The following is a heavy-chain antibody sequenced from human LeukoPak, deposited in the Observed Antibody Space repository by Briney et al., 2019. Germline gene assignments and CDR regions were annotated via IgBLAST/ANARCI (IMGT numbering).Heavy chain of an antibody. CDR3: AKDDACSGGSCYLFDY. V-gene: IGHV3-23*01. J-gene: IGHJ4*02. D-gene: IGHD2-15*01. Sequence: PGGSLRLSCAASGFTFSSYAVSWVRQAPGKGLEWVSAISGSGGSTYYADSVKGRFTISRDNSENTLYLQMNSLRAEDTAVYYCAKDDACSGGSCYLFDYWGQGTLVTVSS. CDR2: ISGSGGST. CDR1: GFTFSSYA.